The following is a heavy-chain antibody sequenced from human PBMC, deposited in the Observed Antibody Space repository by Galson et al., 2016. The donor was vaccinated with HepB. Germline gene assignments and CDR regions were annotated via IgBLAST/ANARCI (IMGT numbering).Heavy chain of an antibody. J-gene: IGHJ6*02. CDR1: GFTFDDYT. D-gene: IGHD3-3*01. CDR3: AKERRSGRTDYYYYTYYYYYGMDV. Sequence: SLRLSCAASGFTFDDYTMHWVRQAPGKGLEWVSLISWDGGSTYYADSVKGRFTISRDNSKNSLYLQMNSLRTEDTALYYCAKERRSGRTDYYYYTYYYYYGMDVWGQGTTVTVSS. V-gene: IGHV3-43*01. CDR2: ISWDGGST.